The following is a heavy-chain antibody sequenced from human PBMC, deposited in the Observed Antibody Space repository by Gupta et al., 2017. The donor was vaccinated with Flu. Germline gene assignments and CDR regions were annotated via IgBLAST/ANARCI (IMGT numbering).Heavy chain of an antibody. CDR2: ISSNGGST. J-gene: IGHJ3*02. CDR3: ARDHGVLGIGGARPYAFDI. V-gene: IGHV3-64*01. Sequence: WVRQAPGKGLEYVSAISSNGGSTYYANSVKGRCTISRDNSKNTLYLQMGSLRAEEMAVYYCARDHGVLGIGGARPYAFDIWGQGTMVTVSS. D-gene: IGHD1-26*01.